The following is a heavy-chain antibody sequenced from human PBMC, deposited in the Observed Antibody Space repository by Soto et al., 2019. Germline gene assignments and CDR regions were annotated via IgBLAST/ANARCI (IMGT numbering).Heavy chain of an antibody. CDR3: TRDRSGIEGATPD. D-gene: IGHD1-26*01. CDR2: IRTKANSYAT. CDR1: GFTFSASA. V-gene: IGHV3-73*02. J-gene: IGHJ4*02. Sequence: EVQLVESGGGLVQPGGSLKLSCASSGFTFSASAVHWVRQASGKGLEWVGRIRTKANSYATVYAASVKGRFTIARDDSRGTAYLQMNSLRTEDTAVYYCTRDRSGIEGATPDWGQGTLVTVSS.